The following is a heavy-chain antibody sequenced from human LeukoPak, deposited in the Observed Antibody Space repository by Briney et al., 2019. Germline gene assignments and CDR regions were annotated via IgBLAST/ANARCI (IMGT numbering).Heavy chain of an antibody. J-gene: IGHJ4*02. CDR2: INHSGST. V-gene: IGHV4-34*01. Sequence: SETLSLTCAVYGGSFSGYYWSWIRQPPGKGLEWIGEINHSGSTNYNPSLKSRVTISAVTSKNQFSLKLSSVTAADTAVYYCARGQLLVTYYYDSSGYYFSGWGQGTLVTVSS. CDR3: ARGQLLVTYYYDSSGYYFSG. D-gene: IGHD3-22*01. CDR1: GGSFSGYY.